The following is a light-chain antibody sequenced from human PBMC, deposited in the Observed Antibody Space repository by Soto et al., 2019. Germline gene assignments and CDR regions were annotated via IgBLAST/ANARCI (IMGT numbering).Light chain of an antibody. CDR2: GNN. CDR1: SSNIGAGYD. J-gene: IGLJ3*02. Sequence: QSVLTQPPSVSEAPGQRVTISCTGSSSNIGAGYDVHWYQQLPGTAPKLLMYGNNNRPSGVPDRFSGSKSGTSASLAITGLEAEDEADYYCQSYDSSLSGSVFGGGTKLTVL. V-gene: IGLV1-40*01. CDR3: QSYDSSLSGSV.